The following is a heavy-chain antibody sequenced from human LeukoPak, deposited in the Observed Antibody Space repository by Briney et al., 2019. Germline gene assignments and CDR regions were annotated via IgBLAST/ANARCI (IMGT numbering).Heavy chain of an antibody. CDR1: GFTFSNSD. CDR2: ISSSSSYT. V-gene: IGHV3-11*05. Sequence: GGSLRLSCAASGFTFSNSDMNWVHQAPGKGLEWVSYISSSSSYTNYADSVKGRFTISRDNAKNSLYLQMNSLRAEDTAVYYCARDAGNASGIDYWGQGTLVTVSS. D-gene: IGHD4-23*01. J-gene: IGHJ4*02. CDR3: ARDAGNASGIDY.